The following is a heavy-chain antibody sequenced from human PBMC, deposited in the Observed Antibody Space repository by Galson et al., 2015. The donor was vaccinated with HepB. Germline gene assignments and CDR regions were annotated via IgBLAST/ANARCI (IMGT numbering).Heavy chain of an antibody. CDR1: GYTFRNYG. D-gene: IGHD1-26*01. J-gene: IGHJ4*02. Sequence: QSGAEVKKPGASVKVSCKASGYTFRNYGIIWVRQAPGQGLEWMAWISAYDGDTRYAQKFQGRVTLTTDTSTTTAHMELRTLRSDDTAVYFCARAPANRGYSGTWYLDNWGQGTLVTVSS. V-gene: IGHV1-18*04. CDR2: ISAYDGDT. CDR3: ARAPANRGYSGTWYLDN.